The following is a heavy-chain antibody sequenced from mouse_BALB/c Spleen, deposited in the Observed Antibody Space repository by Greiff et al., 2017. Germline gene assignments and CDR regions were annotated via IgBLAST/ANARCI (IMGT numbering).Heavy chain of an antibody. CDR1: GYTFTSYW. V-gene: IGHV1-7*01. Sequence: VKLVESGADLAKPGASVKMSCTASGYTFTSYWMHWVQQRPGQGLEWIGYINPSTGYTEYNQKFKDKATLTADKSSSTTYMQLSSLTSEDSAVYYCASLGKCGNVYWGQGTLVTVSA. D-gene: IGHD2-10*02. CDR2: INPSTGYT. CDR3: ASLGKCGNVY. J-gene: IGHJ3*01.